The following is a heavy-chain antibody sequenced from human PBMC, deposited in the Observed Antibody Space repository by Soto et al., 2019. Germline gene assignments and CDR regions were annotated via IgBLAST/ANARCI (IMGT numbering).Heavy chain of an antibody. CDR3: GRHINRITMVRGVIITSYYYYGMDV. CDR2: IYYSGST. V-gene: IGHV4-39*01. D-gene: IGHD3-10*01. CDR1: GGSISSYY. J-gene: IGHJ6*02. Sequence: TSETLSLTCTVSGGSISSYYWGWIRQPPGKGLEWIGSIYYSGSTYYNPSLKSRVTISVDTSKNQFSLKLSSVTAADTAVYYCGRHINRITMVRGVIITSYYYYGMDVWGQGTTVTVSS.